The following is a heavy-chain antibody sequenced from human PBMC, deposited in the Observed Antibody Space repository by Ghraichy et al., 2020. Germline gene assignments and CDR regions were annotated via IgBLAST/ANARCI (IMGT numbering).Heavy chain of an antibody. CDR2: IYYSGST. CDR1: GGSISSGGYS. Sequence: SETLSLTCTVSGGSISSGGYSWSWIRQHPGKGLEWIGYIYYSGSTYYNPSLKSRVIISVDTSKNQFSLNLSSVTAADTAVYYCARYSYDTSDYARRAFDYWGQGTLVTVSS. V-gene: IGHV4-31*03. CDR3: ARYSYDTSDYARRAFDY. D-gene: IGHD3-22*01. J-gene: IGHJ4*02.